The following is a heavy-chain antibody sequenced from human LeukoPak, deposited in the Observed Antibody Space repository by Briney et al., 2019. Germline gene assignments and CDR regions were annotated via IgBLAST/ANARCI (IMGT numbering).Heavy chain of an antibody. CDR1: GASISSGAYH. J-gene: IGHJ4*02. D-gene: IGHD2-21*01. CDR2: SGNT. CDR3: ATYYAGRGWSGY. V-gene: IGHV4-30-4*01. Sequence: SETLSLTCTVSGASISSGAYHWSWIRQPPGKGLEWIGYSGNTNYSPSLTSRVTISVDTSKNQFSLRLSSVTAADTAVYCCATYYAGRGWSGYWGQGTLVTVSS.